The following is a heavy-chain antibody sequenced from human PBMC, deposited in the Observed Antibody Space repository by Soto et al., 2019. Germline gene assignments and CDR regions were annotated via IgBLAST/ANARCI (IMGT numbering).Heavy chain of an antibody. Sequence: GASVKVSCKASGDTFTSYNMHWVRQAPGQGLEWKGIINPSGGTSYAQKLQGRVTMTTDTSTSTAYMELRSLRSDDTAVYYCARVIAAAADFDYWGQGTLVTVSS. V-gene: IGHV1-46*01. J-gene: IGHJ4*02. CDR2: INPSGGT. CDR1: GDTFTSYN. CDR3: ARVIAAAADFDY. D-gene: IGHD6-13*01.